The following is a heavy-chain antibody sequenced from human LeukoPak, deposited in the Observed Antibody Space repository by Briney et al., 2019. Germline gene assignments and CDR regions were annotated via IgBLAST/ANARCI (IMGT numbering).Heavy chain of an antibody. CDR3: VRGSNYDFRFEP. CDR1: GYTFTGYY. Sequence: ASVKVSCKASGYTFTGYYMHWVRQAPGQGLAWMGWINPNSGGTNYAQRFRGRVTMTRDTSISTAYMELSRLRSDDTAVYYCVRGSNYDFRFEPWGEGTLVSVPS. J-gene: IGHJ5*02. CDR2: INPNSGGT. D-gene: IGHD3-3*01. V-gene: IGHV1-2*02.